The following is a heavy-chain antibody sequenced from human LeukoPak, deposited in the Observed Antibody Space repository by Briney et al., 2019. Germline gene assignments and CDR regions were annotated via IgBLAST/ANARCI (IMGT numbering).Heavy chain of an antibody. J-gene: IGHJ4*02. CDR2: INPNSGGT. Sequence: ASVKVSCTASGYTFTGYYMHWVRQAPGQGLEWMGRINPNSGGTNYAQKFQGRVTMTRDTSISTAYMELSRLRSDDTAVYYCARDNGYSSSPDYWGQGTLATVSS. CDR3: ARDNGYSSSPDY. D-gene: IGHD6-19*01. CDR1: GYTFTGYY. V-gene: IGHV1-2*06.